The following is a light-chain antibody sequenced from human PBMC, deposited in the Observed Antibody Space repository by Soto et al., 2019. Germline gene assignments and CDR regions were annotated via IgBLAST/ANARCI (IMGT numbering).Light chain of an antibody. CDR3: SSYTPTTWV. CDR2: EVS. Sequence: QSALTQPASVSGSPGQSITISCTGTTSDIGGNKYVSWYQQHPGKAPQLIIYEVSNRPSGVSNRFSVSKSGNTASLTISGLQDEDEADYYCSSYTPTTWVFGGGTKVTVL. J-gene: IGLJ3*02. CDR1: TSDIGGNKY. V-gene: IGLV2-14*01.